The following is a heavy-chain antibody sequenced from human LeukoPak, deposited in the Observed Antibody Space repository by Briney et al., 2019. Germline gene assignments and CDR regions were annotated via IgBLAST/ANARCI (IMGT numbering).Heavy chain of an antibody. CDR2: INPNSGGT. Sequence: ASVKVSCKASGYTFTGYYMHWVRQAPGQGLEWMGWINPNSGGTNYAQKFQGRVTMTRDTSISTAYMELSRLRSDDTAVYYCARFCYDILTGYYTLDYWGQGTLVTVSS. V-gene: IGHV1-2*02. CDR3: ARFCYDILTGYYTLDY. D-gene: IGHD3-9*01. J-gene: IGHJ4*02. CDR1: GYTFTGYY.